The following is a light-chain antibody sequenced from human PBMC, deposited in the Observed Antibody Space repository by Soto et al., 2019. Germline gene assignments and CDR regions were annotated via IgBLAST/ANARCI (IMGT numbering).Light chain of an antibody. Sequence: EIVMTQSPATLSVSPGERATLSCRASQSVSSNLAWYQQKPGQAPRLLIYGASTRATGIPGRFSGSGSGTEFTLTISSLQSEDFAVYYCQQYNNWHPITFGGGTKVDIK. CDR2: GAS. CDR3: QQYNNWHPIT. V-gene: IGKV3-15*01. CDR1: QSVSSN. J-gene: IGKJ4*01.